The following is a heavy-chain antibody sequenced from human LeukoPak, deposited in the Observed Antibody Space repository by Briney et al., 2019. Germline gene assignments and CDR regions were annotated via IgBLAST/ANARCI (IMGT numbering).Heavy chain of an antibody. D-gene: IGHD3-16*01. V-gene: IGHV3-30*02. J-gene: IGHJ4*02. Sequence: GGSLRLSCAASGFTFSSYGMHWVRQAPGKGLEWVAFVQRDGSYEKYADSVKGRFAISRDTSKNTLSLQMNSLRVEDTAVYYCANIPNSFGPDYWGQGSLVTVSS. CDR1: GFTFSSYG. CDR2: VQRDGSYE. CDR3: ANIPNSFGPDY.